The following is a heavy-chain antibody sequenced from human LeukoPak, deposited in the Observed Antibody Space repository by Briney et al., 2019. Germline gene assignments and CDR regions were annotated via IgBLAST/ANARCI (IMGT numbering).Heavy chain of an antibody. J-gene: IGHJ2*01. Sequence: PGGSLRLSCAASGFTFSDNYMSSIRQAPGKGLEWVSSISSSSFGTYYADSVKGRFTISRDNAKNSLYLQMNSLRAEDTAVYYCARGDYYGGGYFDLWGRGTLVTVSS. CDR2: ISSSSFGT. V-gene: IGHV3-11*06. D-gene: IGHD3-10*01. CDR3: ARGDYYGGGYFDL. CDR1: GFTFSDNY.